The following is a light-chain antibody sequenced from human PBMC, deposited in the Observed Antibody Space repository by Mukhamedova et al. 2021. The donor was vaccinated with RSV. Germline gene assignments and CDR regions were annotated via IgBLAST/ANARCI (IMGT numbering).Light chain of an antibody. Sequence: WYQRRVHGEAPTLLINKASTLESGVPSRFSGSGSGTEFTLTISRLQPDDFATYYCQQFSSSYPTFGGGTKVEIK. V-gene: IGKV1-5*03. J-gene: IGKJ4*01. CDR2: KAS. CDR3: QQFSSSYPT.